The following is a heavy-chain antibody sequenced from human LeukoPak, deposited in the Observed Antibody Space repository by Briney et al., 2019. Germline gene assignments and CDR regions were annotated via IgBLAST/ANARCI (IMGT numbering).Heavy chain of an antibody. CDR2: ISGTGGST. CDR3: AREGHGGNYYDFWSGYSSDAFDI. Sequence: GGSLRLSCAASGFTFSSYAMSWVRQAPGKGLEWVSAISGTGGSTYYADSVKGRLTISRDNSKNTLYLQMNSLRAEDTAVYYCAREGHGGNYYDFWSGYSSDAFDIWGQGTMVTVSS. CDR1: GFTFSSYA. D-gene: IGHD3-3*01. V-gene: IGHV3-23*01. J-gene: IGHJ3*02.